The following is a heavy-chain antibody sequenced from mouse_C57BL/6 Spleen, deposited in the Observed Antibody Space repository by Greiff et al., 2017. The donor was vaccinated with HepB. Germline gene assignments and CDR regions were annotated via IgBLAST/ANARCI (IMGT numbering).Heavy chain of an antibody. CDR2: IHPNSGST. D-gene: IGHD2-3*01. Sequence: QVQLQQPGAELVKPGASVKLSCKASGYTFTSYWMHWVKQRPGQGLEWIGMIHPNSGSTNYNEKFKSKATLTVDKSSSTAYMQLSSLTSEDSAVYYCARDNDGYYLDYWGQGTTLTVSS. CDR1: GYTFTSYW. CDR3: ARDNDGYYLDY. V-gene: IGHV1-64*01. J-gene: IGHJ2*01.